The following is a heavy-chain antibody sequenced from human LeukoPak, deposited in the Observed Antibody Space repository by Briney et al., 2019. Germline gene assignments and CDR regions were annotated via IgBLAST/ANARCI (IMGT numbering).Heavy chain of an antibody. CDR1: GGSTSRDY. V-gene: IGHV4-59*08. J-gene: IGHJ4*02. D-gene: IGHD5-18*01. CDR3: ARHPGIQLWIDS. CDR2: VYDSVTT. Sequence: SETLSLTSTVSGGSTSRDYWSWIRHSPGKGLGCGGYVYDSVTTNYNPSLTRRVTTSVDTSKNQFSLRRTSVSAAHTTRYYCARHPGIQLWIDSWGQGTLVTVSS.